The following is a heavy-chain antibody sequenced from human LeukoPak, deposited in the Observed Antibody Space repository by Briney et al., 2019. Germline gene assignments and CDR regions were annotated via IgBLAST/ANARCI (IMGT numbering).Heavy chain of an antibody. Sequence: ASVKVSCKASGYTFTGYYMHWVRQAPGQGLEWMGLINPNSGGTNYAEKVQGRVTMTRDTSISTAYMELSRLRSDDTAVYYCARGGDSSGHGKFDYWGQGTMVTVSS. CDR2: INPNSGGT. V-gene: IGHV1-2*02. CDR3: ARGGDSSGHGKFDY. CDR1: GYTFTGYY. J-gene: IGHJ4*02. D-gene: IGHD6-19*01.